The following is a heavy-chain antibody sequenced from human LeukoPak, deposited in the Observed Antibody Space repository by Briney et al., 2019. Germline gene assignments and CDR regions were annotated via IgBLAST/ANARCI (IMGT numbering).Heavy chain of an antibody. CDR3: AKDGYSGYDYPNYFDY. J-gene: IGHJ4*02. CDR1: GFTFSSYA. Sequence: GGSLRLSCAASGFTFSSYAMSWVRQAPGKGLEWVSAISGSGGSTYYADSVKGRFTISRDNSKNTLYLQMNSLRAEDTAVYYCAKDGYSGYDYPNYFDYWGQGTLVTVSS. D-gene: IGHD5-12*01. V-gene: IGHV3-23*01. CDR2: ISGSGGST.